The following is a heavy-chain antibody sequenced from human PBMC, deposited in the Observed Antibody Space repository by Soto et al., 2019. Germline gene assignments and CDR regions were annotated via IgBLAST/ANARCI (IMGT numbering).Heavy chain of an antibody. V-gene: IGHV3-30-3*01. CDR3: SRVSNVDPTSFDY. D-gene: IGHD1-1*01. CDR2: ISYDGYNK. CDR1: GFTFTNYV. Sequence: HPGGSLRLSCAASGFTFTNYVFHWARQAPGKGLEWVAVISYDGYNKYYTDSVKGRFTISRDDSKNTVYLQMNSLRAEDTAIYYCSRVSNVDPTSFDYWGQGTLVTVSS. J-gene: IGHJ4*02.